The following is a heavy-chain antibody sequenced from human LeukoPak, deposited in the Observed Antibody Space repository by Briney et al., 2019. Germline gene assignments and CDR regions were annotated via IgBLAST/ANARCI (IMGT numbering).Heavy chain of an antibody. CDR2: ISAYNGNT. CDR3: ARDLRVSWFDP. J-gene: IGHJ5*02. Sequence: ASVKVSCKASGYTFTSYGISWVRQAPGQGLERMGWISAYNGNTNYAQKLQGRVTMTTDTSTSTAYIELRSLRSDDTAVYYCARDLRVSWFDPWGQGTLVTVSS. V-gene: IGHV1-18*01. CDR1: GYTFTSYG.